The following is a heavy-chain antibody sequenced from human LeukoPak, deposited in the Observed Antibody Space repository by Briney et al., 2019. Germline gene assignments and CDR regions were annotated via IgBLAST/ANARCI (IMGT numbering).Heavy chain of an antibody. V-gene: IGHV3-21*01. CDR3: ARGVSSAWYFDY. D-gene: IGHD3-22*01. J-gene: IGHJ4*02. Sequence: PGGSLRLSCAASGFSFSSHSMNWVRQAPGKGLEWVSSISRSSSSIYYADSAKGRFTISRDNAKNSLYLQMNSLRAEDTAVYYCARGVSSAWYFDYWGQGTLVTVSS. CDR2: ISRSSSSI. CDR1: GFSFSSHS.